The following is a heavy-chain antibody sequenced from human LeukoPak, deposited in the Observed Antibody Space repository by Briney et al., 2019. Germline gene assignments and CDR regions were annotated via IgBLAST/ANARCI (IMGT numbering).Heavy chain of an antibody. D-gene: IGHD6-25*01. CDR2: INSDGSST. V-gene: IGHV3-74*01. CDR3: ARGLSGTDFDY. Sequence: GGSLRLSCAASGFTFSSYWMHWVRQAPGKGLVWVSRINSDGSSTSYADSVKGRFTISKDNAKNTLYLQMNSLRAEDTAVYYCARGLSGTDFDYWGQGTLVTVSS. J-gene: IGHJ4*02. CDR1: GFTFSSYW.